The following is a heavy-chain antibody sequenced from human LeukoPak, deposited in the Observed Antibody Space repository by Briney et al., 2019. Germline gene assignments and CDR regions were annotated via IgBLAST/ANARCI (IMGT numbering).Heavy chain of an antibody. CDR2: FYKHGYT. J-gene: IGHJ4*02. D-gene: IGHD3-3*01. V-gene: IGHV3-53*01. CDR1: GFTVRDNS. CDR3: AKESPSAGLEY. Sequence: PGGSLRLSCAASGFTVRDNSMTWVRQAPGKGRGWVSVFYKHGYTYLADAVKGRFTISRHHSKNPLYLQMNPLRAEDTAVYYCAKESPSAGLEYWGQGTLSPSPQ.